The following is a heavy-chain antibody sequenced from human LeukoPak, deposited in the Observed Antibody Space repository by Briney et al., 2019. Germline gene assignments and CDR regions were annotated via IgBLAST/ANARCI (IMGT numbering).Heavy chain of an antibody. CDR2: IYYSGTT. CDR1: GGSISSSSYF. Sequence: SETLSLTCTVSGGSISSSSYFWGWIRQPPGKGLEWIGSIYYSGTTFYKPSLKSRVTISVDTSKNQFSLKLSSVTAADTAVYYCARLTSQYPTLWGQGTLVTVSS. CDR3: ARLTSQYPTL. J-gene: IGHJ4*02. V-gene: IGHV4-39*01. D-gene: IGHD2-2*01.